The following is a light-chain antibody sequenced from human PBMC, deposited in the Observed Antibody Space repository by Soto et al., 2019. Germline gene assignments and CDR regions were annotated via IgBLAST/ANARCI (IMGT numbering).Light chain of an antibody. CDR3: SSYSGSDNFVV. J-gene: IGLJ2*01. CDR2: EVI. CDR1: SSDVGGYNF. Sequence: QSALTQPPSASGSPGQSVTISCAGTSSDVGGYNFVSWYQQHPGKVPKLVIYEVIKRPSGVPDRFSGSKSGNTASLTVSGLHAEDEADYYCSSYSGSDNFVVFGGGTKVTVL. V-gene: IGLV2-8*01.